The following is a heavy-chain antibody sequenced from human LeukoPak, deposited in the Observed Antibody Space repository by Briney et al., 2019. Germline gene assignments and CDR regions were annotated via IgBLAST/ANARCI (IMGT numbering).Heavy chain of an antibody. Sequence: SETLSLTCTVSGGSISSSSYYWGWIRQPPGKGLEWIGSIYYSGSTYSNPSLQSRVTISVDTSKNQFSLKLSSVTAADTAVYYCARETSQKGAHYMDVWGKGTTVTISS. CDR3: ARETSQKGAHYMDV. CDR1: GGSISSSSYY. D-gene: IGHD3-16*01. V-gene: IGHV4-39*07. CDR2: IYYSGST. J-gene: IGHJ6*03.